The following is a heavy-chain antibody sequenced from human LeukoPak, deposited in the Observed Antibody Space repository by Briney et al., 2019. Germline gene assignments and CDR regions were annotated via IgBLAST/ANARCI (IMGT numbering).Heavy chain of an antibody. J-gene: IGHJ5*02. CDR1: GIVFSNTA. Sequence: GGSPRLSCAASGIVFSNTAMNWARQSPGRGLEWVSAISGGGERTFYADSVKGRFTISRDNSKNMLYLQMNSLRADDTAIYYCGKDGGQYSSGPEFDPRGQGALVTVSP. D-gene: IGHD6-19*01. CDR3: GKDGGQYSSGPEFDP. CDR2: ISGGGERT. V-gene: IGHV3-23*01.